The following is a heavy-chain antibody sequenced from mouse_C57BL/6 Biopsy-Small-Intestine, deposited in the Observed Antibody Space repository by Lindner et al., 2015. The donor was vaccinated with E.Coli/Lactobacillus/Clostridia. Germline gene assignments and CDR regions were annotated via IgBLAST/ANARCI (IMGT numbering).Heavy chain of an antibody. V-gene: IGHV1-66*01. D-gene: IGHD1-1*02. J-gene: IGHJ1*01. CDR3: ARGAPVHIVVMTAGGMDV. CDR2: INPKSGSA. CDR1: GYTFIGYY. Sequence: SVKVSCKASGYTFIGYYIHWVRQAPGQGLEWMGWINPKSGSANYAQKFQGWVTLTRDTSLNTAFMDLRSLKSDDTAVYYCARGAPVHIVVMTAGGMDVWGQGTTVTVSS.